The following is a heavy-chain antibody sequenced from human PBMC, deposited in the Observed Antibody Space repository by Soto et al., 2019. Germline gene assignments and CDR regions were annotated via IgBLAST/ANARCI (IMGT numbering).Heavy chain of an antibody. CDR1: GGSISSYY. CDR2: IYYSGST. CDR3: ARRYGGTFDY. Sequence: PSETLSLTCTVSGGSISSYYWSWIRQPPGKGLEWIGYIYYSGSTNYNPSLKSRVTISVDTSKNQFSLKLTSVTAADTAVYYCARRYGGTFDYWCQGTLVTVSS. V-gene: IGHV4-59*08. J-gene: IGHJ4*02. D-gene: IGHD2-15*01.